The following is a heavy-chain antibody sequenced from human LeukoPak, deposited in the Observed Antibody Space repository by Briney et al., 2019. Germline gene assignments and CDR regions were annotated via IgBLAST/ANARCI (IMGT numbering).Heavy chain of an antibody. J-gene: IGHJ4*02. CDR3: GTSRDTAIEM. D-gene: IGHD5-18*01. CDR2: IKEDGSDK. Sequence: PGGSLRLSCAASGCIFTSYWMTWVRQAPGKGLEWVANIKEDGSDKFYADSVKGRFTISRDNAKRSVFLQMNSLRAEDTAVYYCGTSRDTAIEMGGQGTLVTVSS. V-gene: IGHV3-7*01. CDR1: GCIFTSYW.